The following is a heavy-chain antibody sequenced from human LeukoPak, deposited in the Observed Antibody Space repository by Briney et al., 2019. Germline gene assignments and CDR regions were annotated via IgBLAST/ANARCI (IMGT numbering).Heavy chain of an antibody. V-gene: IGHV4-59*08. D-gene: IGHD6-19*01. CDR1: GGSISNYY. Sequence: SETLSLTCTVSGGSISNYYWSWIRQPPGKGLEWIGYIYYSGHTNYNPSLKSRVTISVDTSTNHFSLKLTSVTAADTAVYYCARQSDGISGWLRDYYYYYGMDVWGQGTTVTVSS. CDR2: IYYSGHT. CDR3: ARQSDGISGWLRDYYYYYGMDV. J-gene: IGHJ6*02.